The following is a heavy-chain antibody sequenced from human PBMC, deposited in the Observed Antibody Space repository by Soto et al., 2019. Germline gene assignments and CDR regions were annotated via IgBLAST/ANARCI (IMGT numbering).Heavy chain of an antibody. CDR2: ISYDGSNK. D-gene: IGHD3-22*01. V-gene: IGHV3-30*18. Sequence: QVQLVESGGGVVQPGRSLRLSCAASGFTFSSYGMHWVRQAPGKGLEWVAVISYDGSNKYYADSVKGRFTISRDNSKNPLYLQMNSLRAEDTAVYYCAKDPYYYDSSGYPYWGQGTLVTVSS. J-gene: IGHJ4*02. CDR1: GFTFSSYG. CDR3: AKDPYYYDSSGYPY.